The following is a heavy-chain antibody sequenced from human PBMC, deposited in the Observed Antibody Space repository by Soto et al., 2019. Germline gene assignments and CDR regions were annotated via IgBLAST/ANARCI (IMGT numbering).Heavy chain of an antibody. CDR3: AVAHAPYYFDY. V-gene: IGHV4-59*06. CDR1: GGSISSYY. CDR2: IYYSGST. D-gene: IGHD2-15*01. J-gene: IGHJ4*02. Sequence: SETLSLTCTVSGGSISSYYWSWIRQPPGKGLEWIGYIYYSGSTYYNPSLKSRVTISVDTSKNQFSLKLSSVTAADTAVYYCAVAHAPYYFDYWGQGTLVTVSS.